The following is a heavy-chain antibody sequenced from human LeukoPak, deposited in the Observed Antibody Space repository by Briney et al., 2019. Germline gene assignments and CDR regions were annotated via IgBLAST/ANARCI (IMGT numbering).Heavy chain of an antibody. CDR3: AREGGPYRPLDY. V-gene: IGHV4-4*02. CDR1: GGSITNTNY. CDR2: VNLQGST. Sequence: SGTLSLTCGVSGGSITNTNYWTWVRQPPREGLEWIGEVNLQGSTNYNPSLMGRVAISVDKSENHISLQLTSVTAADTAVYYCAREGGPYRPLDYSGQGTLVTVSS. J-gene: IGHJ4*02.